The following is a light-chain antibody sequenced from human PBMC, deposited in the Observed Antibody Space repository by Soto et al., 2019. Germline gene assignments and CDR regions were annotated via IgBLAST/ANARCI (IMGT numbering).Light chain of an antibody. CDR2: DVS. CDR3: CSYTRSNTLPYV. V-gene: IGLV2-14*03. J-gene: IGLJ1*01. Sequence: QSVLTQPASVSGSPGQAITISCTGTSDDVGGYDFVSWYQQYAGKAPKLMIYDVSHRPSGASNRFSGSKSGNTASLTISGLQPEDEAEYYCCSYTRSNTLPYVFGTGTKVTVL. CDR1: SDDVGGYDF.